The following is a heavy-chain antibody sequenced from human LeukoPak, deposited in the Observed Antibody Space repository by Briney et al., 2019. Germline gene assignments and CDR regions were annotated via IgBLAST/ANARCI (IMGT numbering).Heavy chain of an antibody. Sequence: SETLSLTCAVSGGSISSGGYSWSWIRQPPGKGLEWIGYIHHSGSTYYNPSLKSRVTISVDRSKNQFSLKLSSVTAADTAVYYCARLVVEEANFDYWDQGTLVTVSS. D-gene: IGHD2-15*01. CDR1: GGSISSGGYS. CDR3: ARLVVEEANFDY. V-gene: IGHV4-30-2*01. CDR2: IHHSGST. J-gene: IGHJ4*02.